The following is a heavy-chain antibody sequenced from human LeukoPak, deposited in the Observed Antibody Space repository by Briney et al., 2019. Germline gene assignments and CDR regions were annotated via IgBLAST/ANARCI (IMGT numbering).Heavy chain of an antibody. V-gene: IGHV3-23*01. CDR2: LRGNGDT. D-gene: IGHD3-16*01. CDR1: GFNLCRYS. CDR3: AKASWVSSADAVL. Sequence: GSLKLPCSAAGFNLCRYSMDWVPEAPARGLEWVSSLRGNGDTFYADSVKGRFTLSRDESRNTVYLRLNNLRVEDTAVYYCAKASWVSSADAVLWGQGTVVTVSS. J-gene: IGHJ4*02.